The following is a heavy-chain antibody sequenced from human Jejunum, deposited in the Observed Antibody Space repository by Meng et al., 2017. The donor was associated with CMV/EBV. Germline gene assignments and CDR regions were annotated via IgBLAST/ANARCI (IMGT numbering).Heavy chain of an antibody. V-gene: IGHV1-69-2*01. CDR3: ALGLYTTSWFFDL. J-gene: IGHJ2*01. D-gene: IGHD1-14*01. CDR1: GYTFTDYY. CDR2: VDPEDGET. Sequence: KVAGYTFTDYYIHWVQQAPGKGIEWMGLVDPEDGETIYAEKSQGRVTISEDTSTDTIYMELSSLRSEDTAVYFCALGLYTTSWFFDLWGRGTLVTVSS.